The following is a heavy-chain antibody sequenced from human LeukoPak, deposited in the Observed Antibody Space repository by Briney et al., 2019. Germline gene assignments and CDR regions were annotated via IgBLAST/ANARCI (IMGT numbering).Heavy chain of an antibody. Sequence: PSQTLSLTCTVSGGSISSGGFYWSWIRQHPGKGLEWIGYIYYGGSTYYNPSLKSRVTISLDTSKNQFSLKLSSVTAADTAVYYCASQYSYGDYFDYWGQGTLVTVSS. CDR3: ASQYSYGDYFDY. CDR1: GGSISSGGFY. J-gene: IGHJ4*02. D-gene: IGHD5-18*01. V-gene: IGHV4-31*03. CDR2: IYYGGST.